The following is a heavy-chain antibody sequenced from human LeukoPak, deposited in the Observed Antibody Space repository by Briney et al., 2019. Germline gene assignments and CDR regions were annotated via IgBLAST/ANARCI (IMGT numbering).Heavy chain of an antibody. CDR1: GFTFSSYS. V-gene: IGHV3-53*01. J-gene: IGHJ1*01. D-gene: IGHD6-19*01. CDR2: IYSGGST. CDR3: ASSSGWYSYFQH. Sequence: GGSLRLSCAASGFTFSSYSMNWVRQAPGKGLEWVSVIYSGGSTYYADSVKGRFTISRDNSKNTLYLQMNSLRADDTAVYYCASSSGWYSYFQHWGQGTLVTVSS.